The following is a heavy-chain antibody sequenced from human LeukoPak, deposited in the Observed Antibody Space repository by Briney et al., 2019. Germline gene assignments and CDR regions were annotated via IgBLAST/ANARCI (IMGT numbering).Heavy chain of an antibody. CDR2: IYTSGGT. CDR1: GGSISSGSYY. J-gene: IGHJ3*02. D-gene: IGHD6-13*01. V-gene: IGHV4-61*02. Sequence: SETLSLTCTFSGGSISSGSYYWSWIRQPAGKGLEWIVRIYTSGGTNYNPSLKSRVTISVDTSKKQFSLKLSPVTAADTAVYYCARGHPYSSSWYGDAFDIWGQGTMVTVSS. CDR3: ARGHPYSSSWYGDAFDI.